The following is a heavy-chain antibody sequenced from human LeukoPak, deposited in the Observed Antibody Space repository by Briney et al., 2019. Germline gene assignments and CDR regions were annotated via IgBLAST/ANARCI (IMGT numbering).Heavy chain of an antibody. V-gene: IGHV3-21*01. CDR1: GVPFSSYT. D-gene: IGHD3-22*01. J-gene: IGHJ4*02. CDR3: ARDAGGYYPDY. Sequence: PGGSLRLSCAASGVPFSSYTMNWVRQAPGKGLEWVSSISSSSTSIYYADSVKGRFTISRDNAKNSLYLQMNSLRPEDTAVYYCARDAGGYYPDYCGQGTLVTVSS. CDR2: ISSSSTSI.